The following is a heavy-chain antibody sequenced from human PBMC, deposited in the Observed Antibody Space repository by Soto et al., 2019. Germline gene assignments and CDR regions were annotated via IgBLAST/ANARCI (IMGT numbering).Heavy chain of an antibody. CDR1: GGSVSSGNYY. V-gene: IGHV4-61*01. Sequence: QVQLQESGPGLVKPSETLSLTCTVSGGSVSSGNYYWSWIRQPPGKGLEWIGYIYYSGSTNYNPSLKSRVTISVDTSKNQFSLKLSSVTAADTAVYYCARVQSADIVVVPAAISVWGQGTTVTVSS. D-gene: IGHD2-2*01. CDR3: ARVQSADIVVVPAAISV. CDR2: IYYSGST. J-gene: IGHJ6*02.